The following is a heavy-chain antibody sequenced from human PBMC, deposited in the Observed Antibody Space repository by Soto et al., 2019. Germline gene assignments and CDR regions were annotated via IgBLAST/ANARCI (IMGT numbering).Heavy chain of an antibody. V-gene: IGHV4-59*01. CDR1: VVSISSYY. CDR2: IYYSGST. D-gene: IGHD5-18*01. Sequence: SETLSLTCTFSVVSISSYYWSCIRHPPGKWLEWIGYIYYSGSTNYNPSLKSRVTISVDTSKNQFSLKLSSVTAADTAVYYCAREGGSSYGYTPDAFDIWGQATMVSVS. J-gene: IGHJ3*02. CDR3: AREGGSSYGYTPDAFDI.